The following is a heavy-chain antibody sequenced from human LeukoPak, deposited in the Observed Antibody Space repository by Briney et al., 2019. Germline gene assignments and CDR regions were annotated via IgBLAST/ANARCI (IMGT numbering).Heavy chain of an antibody. J-gene: IGHJ3*02. V-gene: IGHV4-59*01. Sequence: PSETLSLTCTVSGGSITGYYWSWIRQPPGKGLEWIGYIYYSGSTNYTPSLKSRVTISVDTSKNQFSLKLTSVTAADTAVYYCAREGRLLYSGSPDAFDIWGQGTMVTVSS. D-gene: IGHD1-26*01. CDR3: AREGRLLYSGSPDAFDI. CDR1: GGSITGYY. CDR2: IYYSGST.